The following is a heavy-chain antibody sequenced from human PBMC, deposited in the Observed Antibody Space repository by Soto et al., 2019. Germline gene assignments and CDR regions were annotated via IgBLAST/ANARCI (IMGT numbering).Heavy chain of an antibody. CDR2: IYYSGSA. V-gene: IGHV4-39*01. D-gene: IGHD3-10*01. CDR1: GGSISSSSYY. CDR3: SRITMVRGVIITYGMDV. J-gene: IGHJ6*02. Sequence: SETLSLTCTVSGGSISSSSYYWGWIRPPPWKGLEWIGSIYYSGSAYYNPSLRSRVTISVDTSKNQFSLKLSSVTAADTAVYYCSRITMVRGVIITYGMDVWGQGTTVTVSS.